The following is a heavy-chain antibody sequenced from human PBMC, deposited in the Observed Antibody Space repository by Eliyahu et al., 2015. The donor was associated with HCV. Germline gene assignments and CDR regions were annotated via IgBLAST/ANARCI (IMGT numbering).Heavy chain of an antibody. CDR1: GGSXSXYY. Sequence: QVQLQQXGAGXXKPSETLSLTCAVXGGSXSXYYWSWIRQPPGKGLEWIGEIXHSGSTNYNPSLKSRVTISVDTSKNQFSLKLSSVTAADTAVYYCARGRAYDSSGYYPYYFDYWGQGTLVTVSS. D-gene: IGHD3-22*01. J-gene: IGHJ4*02. V-gene: IGHV4-34*01. CDR3: ARGRAYDSSGYYPYYFDY. CDR2: IXHSGST.